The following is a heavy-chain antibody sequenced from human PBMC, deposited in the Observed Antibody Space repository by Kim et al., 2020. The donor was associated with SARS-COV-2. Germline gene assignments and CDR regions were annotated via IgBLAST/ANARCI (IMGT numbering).Heavy chain of an antibody. CDR1: GFTFSSYA. J-gene: IGHJ6*02. D-gene: IGHD2-2*01. CDR3: AKGGVPAAIDRWGYYYYGMDV. Sequence: GGSLRLSCAASGFTFSSYAMSWVRQAPGKGLEWVSAISGSGGSTYYADSVKGRFTISRDNSKNTLYLQMNSLRAEDTAVYYCAKGGVPAAIDRWGYYYYGMDVWGQGTTVTVSS. CDR2: ISGSGGST. V-gene: IGHV3-23*01.